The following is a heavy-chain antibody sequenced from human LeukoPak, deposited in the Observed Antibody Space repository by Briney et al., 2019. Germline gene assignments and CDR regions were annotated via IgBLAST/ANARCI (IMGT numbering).Heavy chain of an antibody. V-gene: IGHV4-4*02. CDR1: GGSISSSNW. J-gene: IGHJ5*02. D-gene: IGHD6-13*01. CDR3: AREPRYSSSSNWFDP. CDR2: IYHSGST. Sequence: SGTLSLTCAVSGGSISSSNWWSWVRQPPGKGLEWIGEIYHSGSTNYNPSLKSRVTISVDKSKNQFSLKLSSVTAADTAVYYCAREPRYSSSSNWFDPWGQGTLVTVSS.